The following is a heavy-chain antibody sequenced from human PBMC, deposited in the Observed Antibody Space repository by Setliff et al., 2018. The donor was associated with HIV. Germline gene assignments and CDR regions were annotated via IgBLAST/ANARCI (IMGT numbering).Heavy chain of an antibody. J-gene: IGHJ6*03. CDR1: GYTFTSYD. CDR2: MNPNGGNA. Sequence: GASVKVSCKASGYTFTSYDINWVRQATGQGLEWMGWMNPNGGNAEYAQRFQGRVTLTRNTSISTAYMELSSLTSEDTAVYFCARSRYQLLYDMDVWGKGTTVTVSS. CDR3: ARSRYQLLYDMDV. D-gene: IGHD2-2*02. V-gene: IGHV1-8*03.